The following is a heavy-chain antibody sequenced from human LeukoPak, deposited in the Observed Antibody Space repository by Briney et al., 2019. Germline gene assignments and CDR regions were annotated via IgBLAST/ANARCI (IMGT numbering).Heavy chain of an antibody. CDR2: INHSGST. V-gene: IGHV4-34*01. D-gene: IGHD5-18*01. CDR3: ARGQGKVDTAMVTAWFFDY. Sequence: PSETLSLTCAVYGGSFSGYYWSWIRQPPGKGLEWIGEINHSGSTNYNPSLKSRVTISVDTSKNQFSLKLSSVTAADTAVYYCARGQGKVDTAMVTAWFFDYWGQGTLVTVSS. J-gene: IGHJ4*02. CDR1: GGSFSGYY.